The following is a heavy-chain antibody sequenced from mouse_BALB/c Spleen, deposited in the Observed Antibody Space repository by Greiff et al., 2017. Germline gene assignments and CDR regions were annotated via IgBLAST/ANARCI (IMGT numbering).Heavy chain of an antibody. D-gene: IGHD2-12*01. CDR2: INPSTGYT. J-gene: IGHJ2*01. V-gene: IGHV1-7*01. CDR1: GYTFTSYW. CDR3: ARLDHNYGD. Sequence: VQLQQSGAELAKPGASVKMSCKASGYTFTSYWMHWVKQRPGQGLEWIGYINPSTGYTEYNQKFKDKATLTADKSSSTAYMQLSSLTSEDSAVYYCARLDHNYGDWGQGTTLTVSS.